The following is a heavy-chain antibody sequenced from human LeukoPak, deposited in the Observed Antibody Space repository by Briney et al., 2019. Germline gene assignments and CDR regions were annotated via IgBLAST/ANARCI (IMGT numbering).Heavy chain of an antibody. Sequence: SETLSLTCTLSGGSFSSSSYYWGWIRQPPGKGLEWIGDIYRSGSLYYNPSLKSRVSMSVDTSENQFSLELTSVTAADTAVYYCARRRYYDSTGYLDWGQGTLVTVSS. D-gene: IGHD3-22*01. CDR2: IYRSGSL. J-gene: IGHJ1*01. CDR3: ARRRYYDSTGYLD. V-gene: IGHV4-39*01. CDR1: GGSFSSSSYY.